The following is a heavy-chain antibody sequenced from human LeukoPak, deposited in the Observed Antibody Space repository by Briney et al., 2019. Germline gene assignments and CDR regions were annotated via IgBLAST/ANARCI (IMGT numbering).Heavy chain of an antibody. V-gene: IGHV3-48*03. J-gene: IGHJ6*03. D-gene: IGHD6-13*01. CDR3: ARRKRESVGTFLQGYYYYMDV. CDR1: GFTFSSYE. CDR2: ISSSGSTI. Sequence: SGGSLRLSCAASGFTFSSYEMNWVRQAPGKGLEWVSYISSSGSTIYYADSVKGRFTISRDNAKNSLYLQMNSLRAEDTAVYYCARRKRESVGTFLQGYYYYMDVWGKGTTVTASS.